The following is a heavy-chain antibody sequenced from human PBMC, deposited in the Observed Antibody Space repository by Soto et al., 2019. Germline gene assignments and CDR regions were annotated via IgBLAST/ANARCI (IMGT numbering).Heavy chain of an antibody. CDR1: GGTFSSYA. CDR2: IIPIFGTA. V-gene: IGHV1-69*01. CDR3: ARARPYSSSWYGGYFDY. Sequence: QVQLVQSGAEVKKPGSSVKVSCKASGGTFSSYAISWVRQAPGQGIEWMGGIIPIFGTANYAQKFQGRVTITADESTSTAYMELSSLRSEDTAVYYCARARPYSSSWYGGYFDYWGQGTLVTVSS. J-gene: IGHJ4*02. D-gene: IGHD6-13*01.